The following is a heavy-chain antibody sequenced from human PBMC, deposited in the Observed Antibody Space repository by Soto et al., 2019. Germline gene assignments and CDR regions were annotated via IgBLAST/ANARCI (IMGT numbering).Heavy chain of an antibody. D-gene: IGHD2-2*01. CDR1: GFTFSNYA. J-gene: IGHJ6*02. CDR3: ARRSRWFSLYYGMDV. V-gene: IGHV3-23*01. CDR2: ISGSGGST. Sequence: GGSLRLSCAASGFTFSNYAVTWVRQAPGKGLEWVSTISGSGGSTYYADSVKGRFTISRDNSKNTLYLQMNSLRAEDTAVYYCARRSRWFSLYYGMDVWGQGTTVTVSS.